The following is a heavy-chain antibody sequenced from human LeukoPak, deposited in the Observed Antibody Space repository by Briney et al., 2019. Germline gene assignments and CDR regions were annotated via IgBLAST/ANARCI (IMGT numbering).Heavy chain of an antibody. CDR1: GGTFSSYA. D-gene: IGHD3-22*01. CDR2: IIPILGIA. Sequence: SVKVSCKASGGTFSSYAISWVRQAPGQGLEWMGRIIPILGIANYAQKFQGRVTITADKSTSTAYMELSSLRSEDTAVYYCARDRNFKDYYDSSGYYYVAGNPDAFDTWGQGTMVTVSS. J-gene: IGHJ3*02. CDR3: ARDRNFKDYYDSSGYYYVAGNPDAFDT. V-gene: IGHV1-69*04.